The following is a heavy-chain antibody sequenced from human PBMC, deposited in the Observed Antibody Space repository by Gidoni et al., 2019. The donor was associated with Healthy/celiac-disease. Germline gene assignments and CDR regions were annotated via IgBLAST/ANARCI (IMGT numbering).Heavy chain of an antibody. Sequence: VQLLESGRGVVQPGRSLRPSCAACGCTFSSHGMHWVRQAPGKGLEWVAVIWYDGSNKYYAETVKGRVTISRDKSKNTLYLQMNSLRAEDTAVYYCARDSSRDGYIAYDIDYWGQGTLVTVSS. CDR2: IWYDGSNK. CDR1: GCTFSSHG. CDR3: ARDSSRDGYIAYDIDY. D-gene: IGHD5-12*01. V-gene: IGHV3-33*01. J-gene: IGHJ4*02.